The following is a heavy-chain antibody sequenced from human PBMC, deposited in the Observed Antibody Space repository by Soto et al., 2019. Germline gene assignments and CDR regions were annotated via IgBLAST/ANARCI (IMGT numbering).Heavy chain of an antibody. Sequence: QVQLQQWGAGLLKPSETLSLTCAVYGGSFSGYYWSWIRQPPGKGLEWIGEINHSGSTNYNPYLKSRVTISVDTSRIQFSLKLSSVTAADTAVYYCARGWGYCSGGSCYKDYYYYMDVWGKGTMVTVSS. CDR2: INHSGST. V-gene: IGHV4-34*01. J-gene: IGHJ6*03. CDR3: ARGWGYCSGGSCYKDYYYYMDV. CDR1: GGSFSGYY. D-gene: IGHD2-15*01.